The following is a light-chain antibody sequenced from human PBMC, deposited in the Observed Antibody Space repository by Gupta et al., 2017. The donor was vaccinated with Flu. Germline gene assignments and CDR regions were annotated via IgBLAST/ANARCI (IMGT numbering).Light chain of an antibody. CDR2: VDS. V-gene: IGLV3-21*01. CDR1: KVTSKA. Sequence: NKVTSKAMRWYQERPGQAPVLVNSVDSDRPSGIPEPFSSSNSENTATLTNMRVEAGDEAGDYSQVWDRSSDHVVFGGWTKLTVL. CDR3: QVWDRSSDHVV. J-gene: IGLJ2*01.